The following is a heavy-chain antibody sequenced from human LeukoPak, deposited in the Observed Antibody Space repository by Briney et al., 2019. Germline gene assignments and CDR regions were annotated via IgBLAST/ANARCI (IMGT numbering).Heavy chain of an antibody. V-gene: IGHV3-53*01. CDR1: GFTVTSNY. D-gene: IGHD3-22*01. CDR3: ARGMYYYDSGGYYFDY. Sequence: QLGGSLKLSCAASGFTVTSNYMGWVRQAPGKGLEWVSLIYSGGATDYAASVKGRFTISRDNSKNTLYLQTDSLRAEDTAVYYCARGMYYYDSGGYYFDYWGQGSQVTVSS. CDR2: IYSGGAT. J-gene: IGHJ4*02.